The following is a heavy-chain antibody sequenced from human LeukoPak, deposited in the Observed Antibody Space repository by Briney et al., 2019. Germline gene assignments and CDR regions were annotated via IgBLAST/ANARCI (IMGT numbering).Heavy chain of an antibody. D-gene: IGHD5-18*01. CDR1: GGSISSGGYY. V-gene: IGHV4-31*03. CDR3: ARSAAQLWSSFDY. Sequence: SETLSLTCTVSGGSISSGGYYWRWIRQHPGKGLEWIGYIYYSGSTYYNPSLKSRVTISVDTSKNQFSLKLSSVTAADTAVYYCARSAAQLWSSFDYWGQGTLVTVSS. J-gene: IGHJ4*02. CDR2: IYYSGST.